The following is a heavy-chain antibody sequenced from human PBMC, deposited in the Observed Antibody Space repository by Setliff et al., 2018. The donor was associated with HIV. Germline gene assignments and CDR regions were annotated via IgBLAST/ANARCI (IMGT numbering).Heavy chain of an antibody. CDR2: VNSDGTIK. Sequence: GGSLRLSCAASGFTFDTYWMHWVRQAPGKGLEWVSRVNSDGTIKNYADSVKDRFTISRDNAKNTLYLRMNSLRDEDTGVYYCHSGYYEGVESYFDYWGQGTLVTSPQ. CDR1: GFTFDTYW. V-gene: IGHV3-74*01. CDR3: HSGYYEGVESYFDY. J-gene: IGHJ4*02. D-gene: IGHD3-22*01.